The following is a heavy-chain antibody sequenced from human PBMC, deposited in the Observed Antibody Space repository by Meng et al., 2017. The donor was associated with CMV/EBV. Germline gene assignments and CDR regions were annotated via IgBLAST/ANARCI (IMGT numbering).Heavy chain of an antibody. CDR3: ARGLKSKRELVGWPDY. CDR1: VFSLSTSGMC. CDR2: IDWYDDK. D-gene: IGHD1-7*01. Sequence: SGPTLVKPTQTLTLTCTFSVFSLSTSGMCVSWVRQPPGNALEWLALIDWYDDKYYSTSLKTRLTISKDTTKNQVVLTMTNMDPVDTATYYCARGLKSKRELVGWPDYWGQGTLVTVSS. V-gene: IGHV2-70*20. J-gene: IGHJ4*02.